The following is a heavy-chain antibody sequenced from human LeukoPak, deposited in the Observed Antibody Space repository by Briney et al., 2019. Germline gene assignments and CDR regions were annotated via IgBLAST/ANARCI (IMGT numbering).Heavy chain of an antibody. Sequence: PGGSLRLSCAASGFTFSSYWMHWARQAPGKGLVWVSRIRSDGSTTYADSVKGRFTISRDNAKNTLYLQMNSLRAEDTAVYYCARAGDYGSGSCAFDMWGQGTMVTVSS. J-gene: IGHJ3*02. CDR2: IRSDGST. D-gene: IGHD3-10*01. CDR3: ARAGDYGSGSCAFDM. CDR1: GFTFSSYW. V-gene: IGHV3-74*01.